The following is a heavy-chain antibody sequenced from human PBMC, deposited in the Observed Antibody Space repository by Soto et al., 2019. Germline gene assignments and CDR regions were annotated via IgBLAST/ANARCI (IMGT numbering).Heavy chain of an antibody. CDR1: GGSFSGYY. D-gene: IGHD1-1*01. Sequence: QVQLQQWGAGLLKPSETLSLTCAVYGGSFSGYYWSWIRQPPGKGLEWIGELNHSGSTNYNPSLKSRVTISVDTSKNQCALKLSSVTAADTAVYYCASVQRGFYYYYYGMDVWGQGTTVTVSS. J-gene: IGHJ6*02. CDR3: ASVQRGFYYYYYGMDV. V-gene: IGHV4-34*01. CDR2: LNHSGST.